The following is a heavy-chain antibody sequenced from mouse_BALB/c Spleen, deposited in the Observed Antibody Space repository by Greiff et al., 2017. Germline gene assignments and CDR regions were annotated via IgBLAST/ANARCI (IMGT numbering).Heavy chain of an antibody. J-gene: IGHJ3*01. D-gene: IGHD2-12*01. CDR3: ARQNDRGFAY. V-gene: IGHV5-6-2*01. Sequence: EVKLVESGGGLVKLGGSLKLSCAASGFTFSSYYMSWVRQTPEKRLELVAAINSNGGSTYYPDTVKGRFTISRDNAKNTLYLQMSSLKSEDTAMYYCARQNDRGFAYWGQGTLVTVSA. CDR1: GFTFSSYY. CDR2: INSNGGST.